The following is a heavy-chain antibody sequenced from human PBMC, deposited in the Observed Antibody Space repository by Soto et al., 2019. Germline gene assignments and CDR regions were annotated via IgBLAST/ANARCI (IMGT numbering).Heavy chain of an antibody. CDR1: GFTFSSYA. CDR3: AKSVILTGSSPWY. D-gene: IGHD3-9*01. CDR2: ISGSGGST. J-gene: IGHJ4*02. V-gene: IGHV3-23*01. Sequence: GGSLRLSCAASGFTFSSYAVSWVRQAPGKGLEWVSAISGSGGSTYYADSVKGRFTISRDNSKNTLYLQMNSLRAEDTAVYYCAKSVILTGSSPWYWGQGTLVTVSS.